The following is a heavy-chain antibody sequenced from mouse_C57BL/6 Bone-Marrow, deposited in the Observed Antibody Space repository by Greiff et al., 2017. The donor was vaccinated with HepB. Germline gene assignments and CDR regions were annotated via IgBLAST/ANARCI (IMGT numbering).Heavy chain of an antibody. CDR2: IYPGSGST. Sequence: VQLQQPGAELVKPGASVKMSCKASGYTFTSYWITWVKQRPGQGLEWIGDIYPGSGSTNYNEKFKSKASLTVDTSSSTAYMQLSSLTSEDSAVYYCARGPYYSNPAWFAYWGQGTLVTVSA. J-gene: IGHJ3*01. V-gene: IGHV1-55*01. D-gene: IGHD2-5*01. CDR1: GYTFTSYW. CDR3: ARGPYYSNPAWFAY.